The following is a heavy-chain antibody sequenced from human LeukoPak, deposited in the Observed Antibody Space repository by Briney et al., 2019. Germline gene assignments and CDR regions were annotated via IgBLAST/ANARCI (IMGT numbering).Heavy chain of an antibody. J-gene: IGHJ4*02. V-gene: IGHV3-15*01. CDR2: IKSKSDGGTI. Sequence: PGGSLRLSCAGAGFIFTDVWMSWVRQAPGKGLEWVGRIKSKSDGGTIDYAAPVKGRITVSRDDSRKTLSLELNNLKTEDTGVYYCITDLDYWGQGTLVTVSS. CDR3: ITDLDY. CDR1: GFIFTDVW.